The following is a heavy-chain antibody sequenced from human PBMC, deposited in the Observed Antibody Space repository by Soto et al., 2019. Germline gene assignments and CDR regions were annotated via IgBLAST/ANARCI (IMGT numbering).Heavy chain of an antibody. J-gene: IGHJ5*02. CDR2: ISYDGSNK. CDR3: ARAMVEPCGYSGYDFAPRFDP. CDR1: GFTFSSYA. V-gene: IGHV3-30-3*01. D-gene: IGHD5-12*01. Sequence: QVQLVESGGGVVQPGRSLRLSCAASGFTFSSYAMHWVRQAPGKGLEWVAVISYDGSNKYYADSVKGRFTISRDNSKNTLYLQMNSLRAEDTAVYYCARAMVEPCGYSGYDFAPRFDPWGQGTLVTVSS.